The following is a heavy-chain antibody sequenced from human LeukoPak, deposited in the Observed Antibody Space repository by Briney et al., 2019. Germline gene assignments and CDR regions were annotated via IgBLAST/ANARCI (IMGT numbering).Heavy chain of an antibody. D-gene: IGHD4-11*01. J-gene: IGHJ5*02. CDR3: ARHGPLYSKNWFDP. CDR2: INHSRST. Sequence: SETLSLTCAVHGGSFSGYYWSWIRQPPRKGRECVGEINHSRSTNYNPSLKSRVTTSVDTSKNQFSLKLSSVTAADTAVYYCARHGPLYSKNWFDPWGQGTLVTVSS. CDR1: GGSFSGYY. V-gene: IGHV4-34*01.